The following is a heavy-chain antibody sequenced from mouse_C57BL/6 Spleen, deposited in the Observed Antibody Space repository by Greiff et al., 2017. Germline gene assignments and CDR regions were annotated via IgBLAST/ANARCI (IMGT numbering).Heavy chain of an antibody. CDR2: IDPETGGT. CDR3: TRSGSNYEGYFDV. D-gene: IGHD2-5*01. CDR1: GYTFTDYE. V-gene: IGHV1-15*01. Sequence: VQLQQSGAELVRPGASVTLSCKASGYTFTDYEMHWVKQTPVHGLEWIGAIDPETGGTAYNQKFKGKAILTADKSSSTAYMELRSLTSEDSAVYYCTRSGSNYEGYFDVWGTGTTVTVSS. J-gene: IGHJ1*03.